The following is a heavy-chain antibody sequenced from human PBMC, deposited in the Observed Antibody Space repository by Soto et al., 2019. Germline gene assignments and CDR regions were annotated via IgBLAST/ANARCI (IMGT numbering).Heavy chain of an antibody. CDR1: GGTCSSYA. J-gene: IGHJ5*02. V-gene: IGHV1-69*01. CDR3: ARAGHIVVVTAIPPWFDP. Sequence: QVQLVQSGAEVKKPGSSVKVSCKASGGTCSSYAISWVRQAPGQGLEWMGGIIPIFGTANYAQKFQGRVTITADESTSTADMELRSLRSEDTAVYSCARAGHIVVVTAIPPWFDPWGQGTLVTVSS. CDR2: IIPIFGTA. D-gene: IGHD2-21*02.